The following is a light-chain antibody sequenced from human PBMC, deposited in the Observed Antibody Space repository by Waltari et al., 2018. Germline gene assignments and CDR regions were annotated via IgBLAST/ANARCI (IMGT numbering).Light chain of an antibody. CDR2: DAS. CDR3: QQRSSWPYT. CDR1: QSVSSY. Sequence: EIVLTQSPATLSLSPGERATLSGRASQSVSSYLAWYQQKPGQAPRLLIYDASNRATGIPARFSASGSGTDFTLTLSSLEPEDFAVYYCQQRSSWPYTFGQGTKLEIK. V-gene: IGKV3-11*01. J-gene: IGKJ2*01.